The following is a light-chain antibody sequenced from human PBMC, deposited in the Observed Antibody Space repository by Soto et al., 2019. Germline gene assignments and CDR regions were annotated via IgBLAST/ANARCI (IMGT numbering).Light chain of an antibody. CDR2: GAS. V-gene: IGKV3-15*01. J-gene: IGKJ4*01. CDR3: QHYNNLPLT. Sequence: EIVMTQSPATLSVSPGEGATLSCRASQSVSSNLAWYQQKAGQAPRLLIYGASTRAAGISPRFSGSGSGTDFALTISSLQSEDFAVYCCQHYNNLPLTFGGGTMVEIK. CDR1: QSVSSN.